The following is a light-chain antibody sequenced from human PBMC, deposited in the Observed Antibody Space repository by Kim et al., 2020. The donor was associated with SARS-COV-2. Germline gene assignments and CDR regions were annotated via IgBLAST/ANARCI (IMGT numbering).Light chain of an antibody. V-gene: IGLV2-8*01. CDR1: RSDVGGYNY. CDR2: EVS. J-gene: IGLJ3*02. Sequence: QSALTQPPSPPGSPGQSVTISCTGTRSDVGGYNYVSWYQQHPGKAPKLMIYEVSKRPSGVPDRFPGSKSGNTASLTVTGLQAEEEADYYCSSYAGSNNLVFGGGTQVTVL. CDR3: SSYAGSNNLV.